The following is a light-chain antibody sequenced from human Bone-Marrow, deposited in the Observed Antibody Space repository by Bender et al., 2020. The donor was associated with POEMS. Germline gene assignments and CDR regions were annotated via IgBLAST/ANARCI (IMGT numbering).Light chain of an antibody. CDR3: SAYTNPSPL. CDR1: SSDIGSYNH. CDR2: DVS. V-gene: IGLV2-14*03. Sequence: QSALTQPASVSGSPGQSITISCTGTSSDIGSYNHVSWYQQHPGKAPKLIIYDVSHPPSGVSSRFSGSRSGNTASLTITGLQGDGEADYYCSAYTNPSPLFGGGTKVTVL. J-gene: IGLJ2*01.